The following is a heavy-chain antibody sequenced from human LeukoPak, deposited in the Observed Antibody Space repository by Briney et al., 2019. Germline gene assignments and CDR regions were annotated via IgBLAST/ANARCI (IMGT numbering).Heavy chain of an antibody. CDR2: IWYDGSNK. Sequence: PGGSLRLSCAASGFTFSSYGMHWVRQAPGKGLEWVAVIWYDGSNKYYADSVKGRFTISRDNSKNTLYLQMNSLRADDTAVYYCARTKDYNWFDPWGQGTLVTVSS. V-gene: IGHV3-33*01. J-gene: IGHJ5*02. CDR3: ARTKDYNWFDP. CDR1: GFTFSSYG.